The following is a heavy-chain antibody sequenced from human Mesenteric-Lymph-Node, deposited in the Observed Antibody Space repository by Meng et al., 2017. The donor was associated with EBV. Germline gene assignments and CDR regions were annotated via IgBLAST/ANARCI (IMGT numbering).Heavy chain of an antibody. CDR1: GGSISSNNW. J-gene: IGHJ5*02. CDR3: ARGASMVDTGFDR. Sequence: QVQLQGSGQGLVKPWGPRPLMGAVFGGSISSNNWWTWVRQPPGKGLEWIAEIYHSGTSNYNPSLKSRLTVSVDTSRNQFSLRLTSVNAADTAVYYCARGASMVDTGFDRWGQGALVTVSS. D-gene: IGHD5-18*01. CDR2: IYHSGTS. V-gene: IGHV4-4*02.